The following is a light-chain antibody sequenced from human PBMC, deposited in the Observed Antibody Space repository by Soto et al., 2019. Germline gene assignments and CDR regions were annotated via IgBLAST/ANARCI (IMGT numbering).Light chain of an antibody. Sequence: NFMLTQPHSVSGSPGKTVTISCTRSSGNIVSNYVQWYQQRPGSSPTTVIFEDDDRPSGVPDRFSASLDPSTSSASLTVSGLKPEDEADYYSQSYDADILIFGGGTKLTVL. J-gene: IGLJ2*01. CDR3: QSYDADILI. CDR2: EDD. V-gene: IGLV6-57*01. CDR1: SGNIVSNY.